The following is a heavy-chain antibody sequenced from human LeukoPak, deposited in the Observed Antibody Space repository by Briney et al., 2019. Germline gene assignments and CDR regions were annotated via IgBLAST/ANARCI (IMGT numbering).Heavy chain of an antibody. D-gene: IGHD5-18*01. J-gene: IGHJ4*02. V-gene: IGHV3-66*01. CDR3: ARGGYSYGYDY. CDR1: GFTVSSNY. Sequence: GGSLRLSCAASGFTVSSNYMSWVRQAPGKGLEWVSVIYSGGSTYYADSVKGRFTISRDKSKNTLYLQMSSLRAEDTAVYYCARGGYSYGYDYWGQGTLVTVSS. CDR2: IYSGGST.